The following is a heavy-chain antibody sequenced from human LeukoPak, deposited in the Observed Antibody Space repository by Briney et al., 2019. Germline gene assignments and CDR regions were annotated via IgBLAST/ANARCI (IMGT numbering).Heavy chain of an antibody. J-gene: IGHJ6*03. CDR1: GGSISSSSYY. CDR2: IYYSGST. V-gene: IGHV4-39*07. CDR3: AREPGLKTNYYMDV. Sequence: SETLSLTCTVSGGSISSSSYYWGWIRQPPGKGLEWIGSIYYSGSTYYNPSLKSRVTISVDTSKNQFSLKLSSVTAADTAVYYCAREPGLKTNYYMDVWGKGTTVTVSS.